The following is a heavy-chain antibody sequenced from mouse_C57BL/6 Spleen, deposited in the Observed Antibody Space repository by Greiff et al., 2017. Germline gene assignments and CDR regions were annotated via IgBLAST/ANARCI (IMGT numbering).Heavy chain of an antibody. CDR2: ISDGGSYT. Sequence: EVKLMESGGGLVKPGGSLKLSCAASGFTFSSYAMSWVRQTPEKRLEWVATISDGGSYTYYPDNVKGRFPISRDNAKNNLYLQMSHLRSEDTAMYYCARDDWDGYYFDYWGQGTTLTVSS. CDR3: ARDDWDGYYFDY. CDR1: GFTFSSYA. D-gene: IGHD4-1*01. V-gene: IGHV5-4*01. J-gene: IGHJ2*01.